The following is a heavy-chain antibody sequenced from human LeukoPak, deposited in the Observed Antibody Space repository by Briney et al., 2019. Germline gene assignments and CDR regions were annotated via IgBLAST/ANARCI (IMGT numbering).Heavy chain of an antibody. J-gene: IGHJ6*02. D-gene: IGHD6-13*01. CDR2: INPNSGGT. CDR3: ARGGTSIAAAGTRAHYYYYGMDV. CDR1: GYTFTGYY. Sequence: ASVKVSCKASGYTFTGYYMHWVRQAPGQGLGWMGWINPNSGGTNYAQKFQGRVTMTRDTSISTAYMELSRLRSDDTAVYYCARGGTSIAAAGTRAHYYYYGMDVWGQGTTVTVSS. V-gene: IGHV1-2*02.